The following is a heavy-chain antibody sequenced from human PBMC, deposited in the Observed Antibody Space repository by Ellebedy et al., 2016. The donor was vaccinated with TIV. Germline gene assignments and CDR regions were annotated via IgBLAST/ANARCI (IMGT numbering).Heavy chain of an antibody. Sequence: GESLKIPCAAPGFAFSNYWMHWVRQAPGKGLVWVSRISPDGTNTDYADSVKGRFTLSRDNSKNTLYLQMNSLGVEDTAVYYRSRDVHDGSADYWGQGTLVSVSS. CDR2: ISPDGTNT. V-gene: IGHV3-74*01. D-gene: IGHD3-10*01. CDR3: SRDVHDGSADY. CDR1: GFAFSNYW. J-gene: IGHJ4*02.